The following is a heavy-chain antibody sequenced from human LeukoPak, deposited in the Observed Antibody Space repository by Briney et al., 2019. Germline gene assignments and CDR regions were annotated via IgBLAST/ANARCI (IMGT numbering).Heavy chain of an antibody. CDR1: GFTVSSNY. J-gene: IGHJ4*02. V-gene: IGHV3-66*01. Sequence: GGSLRLSCAASGFTVSSNYMSWVRQAPGKGLEWVSVIYSGGSTYYADSVKGRFTISRDNSKNTLYLQMNSLRAEDTAVYFCARDGGGDASGYYFSDYFDHWGQGTLVTVSS. D-gene: IGHD3-22*01. CDR2: IYSGGST. CDR3: ARDGGGDASGYYFSDYFDH.